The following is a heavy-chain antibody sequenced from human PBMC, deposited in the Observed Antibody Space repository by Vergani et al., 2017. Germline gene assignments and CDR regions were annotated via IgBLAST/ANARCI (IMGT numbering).Heavy chain of an antibody. D-gene: IGHD1-1*01. V-gene: IGHV1-46*03. J-gene: IGHJ4*02. Sequence: QVQLVQSGAEVKKPGASVKFSCKASGYTFTSYYMHWVRQAPGKGLEWLGIINPSGGSTSYAQKFQGRVTMTRDTSTSTVHMELSSLRYEATAVYYCGRANDRGSHWFDYWGQGTLVTVSS. CDR3: GRANDRGSHWFDY. CDR2: INPSGGST. CDR1: GYTFTSYY.